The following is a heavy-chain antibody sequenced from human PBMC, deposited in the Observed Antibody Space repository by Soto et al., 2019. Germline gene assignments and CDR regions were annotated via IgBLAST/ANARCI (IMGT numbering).Heavy chain of an antibody. V-gene: IGHV4-39*01. D-gene: IGHD6-19*01. CDR1: GGSISSSSYY. CDR3: ARLEWLVNFPDY. Sequence: PSETLSLTCTVSGGSISSSSYYWGWIRQPPGKGLEWIGSIYYSGSTYYNPSLKSRVTISVDTSKNQFSLKLSSVTAADTAVYYCARLEWLVNFPDYWGQGTLVTVSS. J-gene: IGHJ4*02. CDR2: IYYSGST.